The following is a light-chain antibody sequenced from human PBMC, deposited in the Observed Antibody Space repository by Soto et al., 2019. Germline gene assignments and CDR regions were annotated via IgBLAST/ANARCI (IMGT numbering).Light chain of an antibody. J-gene: IGKJ4*01. Sequence: DVQMTQSPSTLSASLVDRFTITCQASRGISSYLAWYQQKPGKPPKLLVYSASTLQSGVPSRFSGSGSGTDFILTICSLQPEDIATYHCQQSYSTLLSFGGGTKVDIK. CDR1: RGISSY. CDR2: SAS. CDR3: QQSYSTLLS. V-gene: IGKV1-39*01.